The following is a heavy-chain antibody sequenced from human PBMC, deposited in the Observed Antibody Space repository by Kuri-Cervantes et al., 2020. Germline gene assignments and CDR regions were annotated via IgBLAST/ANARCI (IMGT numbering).Heavy chain of an antibody. D-gene: IGHD6-19*01. CDR1: GFSLSTSGVG. CDR3: AHAVGSGWYGWFDP. CDR2: IYWDDDK. Sequence: SGPTLVKPTQTPTLTCTFSGFSLSTSGVGVGWIRQPPGKALEWLALIYWDDDKRYSPSLKSRLTITKDTSKNQVVLTMTNMDPVDTATYYCAHAVGSGWYGWFDPWGQGTLVTVSS. J-gene: IGHJ5*02. V-gene: IGHV2-5*02.